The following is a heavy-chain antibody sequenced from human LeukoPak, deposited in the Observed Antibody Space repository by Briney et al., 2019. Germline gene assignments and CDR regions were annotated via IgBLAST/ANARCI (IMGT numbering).Heavy chain of an antibody. Sequence: SETLSLTCTVSGGSISSSSYFWGWIRQPPEKGLEWIGSIYYSGSSYYNPSLKSRVTISVDTSKNQFSLRLNSVTAADTAVYYCVRGGSTLGYWGQGTLVTVSS. V-gene: IGHV4-39*01. CDR2: IYYSGSS. J-gene: IGHJ4*02. CDR3: VRGGSTLGY. CDR1: GGSISSSSYF. D-gene: IGHD2-2*01.